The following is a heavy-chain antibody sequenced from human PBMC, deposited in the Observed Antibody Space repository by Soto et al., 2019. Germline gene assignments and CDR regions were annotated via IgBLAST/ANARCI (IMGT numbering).Heavy chain of an antibody. D-gene: IGHD6-13*01. V-gene: IGHV1-69*06. CDR1: GGTFGSYA. J-gene: IGHJ5*02. Sequence: GASVKVSCKASGGTFGSYAISWVRQAPGQGLEWMGGIIPIFGTANYAQKFQGRVTITADKSTSTAYMELSSLRSEDTAVYYCARARSVPGIAAAANWFDPWGQGTLVTVSS. CDR2: IIPIFGTA. CDR3: ARARSVPGIAAAANWFDP.